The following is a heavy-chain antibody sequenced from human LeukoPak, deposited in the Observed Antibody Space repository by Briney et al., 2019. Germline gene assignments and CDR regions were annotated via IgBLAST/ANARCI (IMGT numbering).Heavy chain of an antibody. CDR3: AKNPWGGGYEDY. V-gene: IGHV3-23*01. Sequence: QPGGSLRLSCATSGFTFSSYAMSWVRQAPGKGLEWVSAISSSGAYTYCADSVKGRFPISRDNSKSTLYLQMNSLRAEDSAVYYCAKNPWGGGYEDYWGQGTLVTVSS. CDR1: GFTFSSYA. CDR2: ISSSGAYT. J-gene: IGHJ4*02. D-gene: IGHD5-12*01.